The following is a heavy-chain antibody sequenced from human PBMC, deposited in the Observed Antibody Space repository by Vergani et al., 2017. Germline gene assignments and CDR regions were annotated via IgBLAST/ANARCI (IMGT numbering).Heavy chain of an antibody. V-gene: IGHV1-69*04. CDR2: IIPILGIA. CDR3: ARGGYSSGWYDAFDI. J-gene: IGHJ3*02. Sequence: QVQLVQSGAEVKKPGSSVKVSCKASGGNFSSYAISWVRQAPGQGLEWMGRIIPILGIANYAQKFQGRVTITADKSTSTAYMELSSLRSEDTAVYYCARGGYSSGWYDAFDIWGQGTMVTVSS. CDR1: GGNFSSYA. D-gene: IGHD6-19*01.